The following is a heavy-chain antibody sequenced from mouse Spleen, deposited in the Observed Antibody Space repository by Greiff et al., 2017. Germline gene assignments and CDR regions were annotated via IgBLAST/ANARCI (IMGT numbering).Heavy chain of an antibody. CDR1: GFTFSSYA. CDR3: ARHGYGNYHYYAMDY. Sequence: EVHLVESGGGLVKLGGSLKLSCAASGFTFSSYAMSWVRQTPEKRLEWVATISSGGGNTYYPDSVKGRFTISRDNAKNTLYLQMSSLKSEDTAMYYCARHGYGNYHYYAMDYWGQGTSVTVSS. V-gene: IGHV5-9-3*01. CDR2: ISSGGGNT. D-gene: IGHD2-1*01. J-gene: IGHJ4*01.